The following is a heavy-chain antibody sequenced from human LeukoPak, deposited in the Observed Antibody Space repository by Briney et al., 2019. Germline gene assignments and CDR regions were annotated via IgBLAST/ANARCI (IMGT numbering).Heavy chain of an antibody. J-gene: IGHJ3*02. D-gene: IGHD3-10*01. CDR1: GGSFSGYY. CDR3: ARHGGSGSYYGEIDAFDI. V-gene: IGHV4-34*01. Sequence: KPSETLSLTCAVYGGSFSGYYWSWIRQPPGKGLEWIGEINHSGSTNYNPSLKSRVTISVDTSKNQFSLKLSSVTAADTAVYYCARHGGSGSYYGEIDAFDIWGQGTMVTVSS. CDR2: INHSGST.